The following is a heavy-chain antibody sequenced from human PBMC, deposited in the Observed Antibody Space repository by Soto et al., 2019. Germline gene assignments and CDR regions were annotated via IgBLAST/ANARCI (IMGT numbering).Heavy chain of an antibody. D-gene: IGHD3-22*01. J-gene: IGHJ4*02. CDR1: AFTFNNYA. Sequence: PGGSLRLSCAASAFTFNNYAMSWVRPAPGKGLEWVSGIGGSGRTTYYADSVKGRFTISRDNSNNTLFLQMNSRRAEDTAVYYCAKSRYSDSSGDFYDYWGQGTLVTVSS. V-gene: IGHV3-23*01. CDR2: IGGSGRTT. CDR3: AKSRYSDSSGDFYDY.